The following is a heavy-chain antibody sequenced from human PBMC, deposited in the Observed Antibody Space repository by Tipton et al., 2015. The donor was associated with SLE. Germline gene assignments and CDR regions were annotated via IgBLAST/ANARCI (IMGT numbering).Heavy chain of an antibody. CDR2: ISYDGSNK. V-gene: IGHV3-30-3*01. J-gene: IGHJ4*02. D-gene: IGHD3-3*01. Sequence: SLRLSCAASGFTFSSYAMHWVRQAPGKGLEWVAVISYDGSNKYYADSVKGRFTISRDNSKNTLYLQMHSLRAEDTAVYYCARIPYDFWSGNKDYWGQGTLVTVSS. CDR3: ARIPYDFWSGNKDY. CDR1: GFTFSSYA.